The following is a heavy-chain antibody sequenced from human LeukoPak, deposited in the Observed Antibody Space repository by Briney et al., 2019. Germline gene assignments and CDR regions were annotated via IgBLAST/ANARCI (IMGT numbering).Heavy chain of an antibody. CDR1: GGSFSGYY. CDR3: ARARDEGAAAIDY. D-gene: IGHD6-13*01. Sequence: SETLSLTCAVYGGSFSGYYWSWIRQPPGKGLEWIGEINHSGSTNYNPSLKSRVTISVDTSKNQFSLKLSSVTAADTAVYYCARARDEGAAAIDYWGQGTLVTVSS. V-gene: IGHV4-34*01. J-gene: IGHJ4*02. CDR2: INHSGST.